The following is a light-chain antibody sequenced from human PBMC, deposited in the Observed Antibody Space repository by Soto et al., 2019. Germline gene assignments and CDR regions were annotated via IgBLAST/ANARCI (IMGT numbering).Light chain of an antibody. V-gene: IGKV1-39*01. J-gene: IGKJ1*01. CDR3: QQSYSTPCT. CDR2: GAS. Sequence: DIQMTQSPSSLSASVGDRVTITCRASQSISSYLHWYQHKPEKAPKVLIYGASSLQSGVPSRFSGSGSGTDFTLTISSLQPEDFATYYYQQSYSTPCTFGQGTKVEIK. CDR1: QSISSY.